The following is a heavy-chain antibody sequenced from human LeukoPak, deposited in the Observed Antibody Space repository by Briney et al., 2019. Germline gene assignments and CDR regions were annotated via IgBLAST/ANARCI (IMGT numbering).Heavy chain of an antibody. V-gene: IGHV4-4*07. CDR1: GGSISSYY. J-gene: IGHJ5*02. CDR3: ARGEMGSSWGTDRWIDP. D-gene: IGHD6-13*01. Sequence: SETLSLTCTVSGGSISSYYWSWIRQPAGKGLEWIGRIYTSGSTNYNPSLKSRVTMSVDTSKNQFSLKLSSVTAADTAVYYCARGEMGSSWGTDRWIDPWGQGTLVTVSS. CDR2: IYTSGST.